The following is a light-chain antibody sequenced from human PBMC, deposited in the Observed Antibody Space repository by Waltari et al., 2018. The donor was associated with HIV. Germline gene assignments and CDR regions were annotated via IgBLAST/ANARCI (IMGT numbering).Light chain of an antibody. J-gene: IGLJ3*02. Sequence: SYELTQDPAVSVALGQTVSITCQGASLRSYYPSWYQQKPGQAPVLVIYGKNNRPSGIPDRFSGSSSGNTASLTITGAQAEDEADYYCNSRDSSGNHLVFGGGTKLTVL. CDR3: NSRDSSGNHLV. CDR2: GKN. V-gene: IGLV3-19*01. CDR1: SLRSYY.